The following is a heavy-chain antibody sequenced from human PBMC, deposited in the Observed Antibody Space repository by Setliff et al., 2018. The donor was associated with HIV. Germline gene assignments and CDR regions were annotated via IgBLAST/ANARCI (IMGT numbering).Heavy chain of an antibody. CDR1: GYSFTTYW. CDR2: IDPSDSYT. V-gene: IGHV5-10-1*01. D-gene: IGHD5-12*01. J-gene: IGHJ3*02. CDR3: ARVWPGHRDGKIYDTFDI. Sequence: PGESLKISCKGSGYSFTTYWITWVRQMPGKGLEWKGWIDPSDSYTDYSQSFHGHVTLSVDRSINTAYLQWSSLKASDTAMYYCARVWPGHRDGKIYDTFDIWGQGTLVTVSS.